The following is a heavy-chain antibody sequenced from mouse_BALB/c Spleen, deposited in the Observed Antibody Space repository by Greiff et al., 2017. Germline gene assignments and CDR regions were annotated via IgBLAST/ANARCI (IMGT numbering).Heavy chain of an antibody. Sequence: EVKLVESGGGLVQPGGSLKLSCAASGFTFSSYTMSWVRQTPEKRLEWVAYISNGGGSTYYPDTVKGRFTISRDNAKNTLYLQMSSLKSEDTAMYYCARHEVRRVMDYWGQGTSVTVSS. J-gene: IGHJ4*01. D-gene: IGHD2-14*01. CDR2: ISNGGGST. V-gene: IGHV5-12-2*01. CDR3: ARHEVRRVMDY. CDR1: GFTFSSYT.